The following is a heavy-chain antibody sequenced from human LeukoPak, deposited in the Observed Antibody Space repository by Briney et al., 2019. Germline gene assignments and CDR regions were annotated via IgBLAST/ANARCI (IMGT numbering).Heavy chain of an antibody. V-gene: IGHV3-21*01. D-gene: IGHD3-3*01. J-gene: IGHJ4*02. CDR3: ARDVLEYYDFWSGYRRVYYFDY. CDR2: ISSSSSYI. Sequence: GGSLRLSCAASGFTFSSYSMNWVRQAPGKGLEWVSSISSSSSYIYYADSVKGRFTISRDNAKNSLYPQMNSLRAEDTAVYYCARDVLEYYDFWSGYRRVYYFDYWGQGTLVTVSS. CDR1: GFTFSSYS.